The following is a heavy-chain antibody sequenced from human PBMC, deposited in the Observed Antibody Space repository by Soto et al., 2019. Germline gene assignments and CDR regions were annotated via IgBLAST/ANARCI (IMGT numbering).Heavy chain of an antibody. V-gene: IGHV4-34*01. CDR2: INHSGST. CDR3: ARGRLMEYGPLDY. D-gene: IGHD2-8*01. Sequence: SETLSLTCAVYGGSFSGYYWSWIRQPPGKGLEWIGEINHSGSTNYNPSLKSRVTISVDTSKNQFSLKLSSVTAADTAVYYCARGRLMEYGPLDYWVQGTLVTVAS. CDR1: GGSFSGYY. J-gene: IGHJ4*02.